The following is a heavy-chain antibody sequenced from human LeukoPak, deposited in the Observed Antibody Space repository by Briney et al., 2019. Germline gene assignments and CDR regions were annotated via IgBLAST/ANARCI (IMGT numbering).Heavy chain of an antibody. J-gene: IGHJ4*02. Sequence: GGSLRLSCAASGFTFSSYEMNWVRQAPGKGLEWVSYISSSGSTIYYADSVKGRFTISRDNAKNSLYLQMNSLRAEDTAVYYCAREVIQLWPYYFDYWGQGTLVTVSS. V-gene: IGHV3-48*03. CDR3: AREVIQLWPYYFDY. D-gene: IGHD5-18*01. CDR2: ISSSGSTI. CDR1: GFTFSSYE.